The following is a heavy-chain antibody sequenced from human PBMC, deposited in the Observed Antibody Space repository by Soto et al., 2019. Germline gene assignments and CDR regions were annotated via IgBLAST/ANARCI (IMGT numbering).Heavy chain of an antibody. Sequence: QVQLVQSGAEVKKPGSSVKVSCTASEGTFNSYTISWVRQAPGQGLEWMGRVVPILGMADFARKFQGRVMITADKSTSPAYMVLSSLRSDDTAVYYCATNYGSGSTHFDYWGQGTLVTVSS. CDR2: VVPILGMA. D-gene: IGHD3-10*01. J-gene: IGHJ4*02. V-gene: IGHV1-69*02. CDR1: EGTFNSYT. CDR3: ATNYGSGSTHFDY.